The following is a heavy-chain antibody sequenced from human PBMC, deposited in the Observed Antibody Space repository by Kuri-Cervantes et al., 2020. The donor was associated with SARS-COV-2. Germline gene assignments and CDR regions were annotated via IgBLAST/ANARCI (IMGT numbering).Heavy chain of an antibody. CDR1: GYTFTGHY. V-gene: IGHV1-2*02. Sequence: ASVKVSCKASGYTFTGHYIHWVRQAPGQGLEWMGWINPNTGGPNYAQKFQGRVAMTRDTSTSTAYIELSGLTSDDTAVYYCARELMPYGGNSIDSWGQGTLVTVSS. CDR3: ARELMPYGGNSIDS. D-gene: IGHD4-23*01. J-gene: IGHJ4*02. CDR2: INPNTGGP.